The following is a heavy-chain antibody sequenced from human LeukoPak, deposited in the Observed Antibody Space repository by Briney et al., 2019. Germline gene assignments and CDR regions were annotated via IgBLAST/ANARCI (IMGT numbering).Heavy chain of an antibody. V-gene: IGHV5-51*01. CDR2: IYPGDPDT. Sequence: GESLKISFKASGYSFTNYWIGWVRQMPGKGLEWMGNIYPGDPDTRYSPSFQGQVTISADKSISTAYLQWSSLKASDGAMYYCARGREFHRRSFDSWGQGTLLTVSS. J-gene: IGHJ4*02. CDR3: ARGREFHRRSFDS. CDR1: GYSFTNYW. D-gene: IGHD3-10*01.